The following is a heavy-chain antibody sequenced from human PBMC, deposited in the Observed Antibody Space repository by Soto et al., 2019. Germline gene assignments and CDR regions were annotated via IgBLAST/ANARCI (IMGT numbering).Heavy chain of an antibody. CDR3: TREDGGGGRRHDF. D-gene: IGHD2-15*01. CDR1: GYTFAIHY. Sequence: QVQLVQSGAEVRKPGASVTISCKTSGYTFAIHYIHWVRQAPGQGLEWMGMINPNDGSTSYVQKLQGRATMIRDTCTRTVFLNMSRLTSDDTPVFFCTREDGGGGRRHDFWGQGTLITVSS. CDR2: INPNDGST. V-gene: IGHV1-46*04. J-gene: IGHJ4*02.